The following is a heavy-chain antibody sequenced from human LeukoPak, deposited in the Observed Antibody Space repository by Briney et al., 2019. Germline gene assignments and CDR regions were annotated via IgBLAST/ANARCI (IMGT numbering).Heavy chain of an antibody. CDR3: ARSDYDSNDY. J-gene: IGHJ4*02. D-gene: IGHD3-22*01. V-gene: IGHV1-69*04. Sequence: SVKVSRKASGGTFSSYAISWVRQAPGQGLEWMGRIIPILGIANYAQKFQGRVTITADKSTSTAYMELSSLRSEDTAVYYCARSDYDSNDYWGQGTLVTVSS. CDR2: IIPILGIA. CDR1: GGTFSSYA.